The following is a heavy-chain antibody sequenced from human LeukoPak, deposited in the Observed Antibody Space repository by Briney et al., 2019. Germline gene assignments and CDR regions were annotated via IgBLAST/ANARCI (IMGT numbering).Heavy chain of an antibody. V-gene: IGHV3-7*01. CDR1: GFTFSNYW. CDR3: ASRTHH. J-gene: IGHJ5*02. CDR2: INLDGSET. D-gene: IGHD1/OR15-1a*01. Sequence: QPGGSLRLSCAASGFTFSNYWMTWVRQGPGEGLEWLANINLDGSETHFVDSVKGRFTISRDNAKNSLSLQMSGLRVEDTAVYYCASRTHHWGQGTLVTVSS.